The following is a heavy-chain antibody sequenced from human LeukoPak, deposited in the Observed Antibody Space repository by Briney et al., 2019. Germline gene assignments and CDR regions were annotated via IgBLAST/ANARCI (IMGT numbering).Heavy chain of an antibody. V-gene: IGHV4-34*01. CDR3: VTRIGRYLNNFGMDV. D-gene: IGHD1-26*01. Sequence: PSETLSLTCAVSGGPFSHYYWTWIRQPPGKGLEWIGEINESGNTNYYPYLRSRGSISVDRTKNNLSLNVSKVTAADTAVYYSVTRIGRYLNNFGMDVWGQGTTVTVSS. CDR2: INESGNT. CDR1: GGPFSHYY. J-gene: IGHJ6*02.